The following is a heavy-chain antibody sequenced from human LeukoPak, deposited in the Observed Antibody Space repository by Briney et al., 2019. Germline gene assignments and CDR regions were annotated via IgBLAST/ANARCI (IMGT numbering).Heavy chain of an antibody. CDR3: VKDVGPREPLYSNS. CDR1: GFTFDDYA. J-gene: IGHJ4*02. D-gene: IGHD1-14*01. V-gene: IGHV3-9*01. CDR2: ISWNSANT. Sequence: EPGGSLRLSCAASGFTFDDYAMHWVRQSPGTGLEWVSFISWNSANTVYADSVKGRFTTSRDNAKNSLYLHMNSLRAEDTALYYCVKDVGPREPLYSNSWGQGTLVTVSS.